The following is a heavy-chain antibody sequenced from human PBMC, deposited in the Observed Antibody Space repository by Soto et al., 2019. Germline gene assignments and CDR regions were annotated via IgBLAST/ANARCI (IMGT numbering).Heavy chain of an antibody. J-gene: IGHJ5*02. CDR3: ARGMRAWYNWFDP. CDR1: GYTFTSYA. D-gene: IGHD2-8*02. CDR2: INAGNGNT. V-gene: IGHV1-3*01. Sequence: GASVKVSCKASGYTFTSYARHWVRQAPGQRLEWMGWINAGNGNTKYSQKFQGRVTITRDTSASTAYMELSSLRSEDTAVYYCARGMRAWYNWFDPWGQGTLVTVSS.